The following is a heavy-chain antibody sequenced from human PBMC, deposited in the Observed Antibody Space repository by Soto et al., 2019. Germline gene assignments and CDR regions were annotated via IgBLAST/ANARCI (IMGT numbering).Heavy chain of an antibody. V-gene: IGHV3-7*01. CDR2: IKQDGSEK. CDR1: GFTFSSYW. Sequence: GGSLRLSCAASGFTFSSYWMSWVRQAPGKGLEWVANIKQDGSEKYYVDSVKGRFTISRDNAKNSLYLQMNSLRAEDTAVYYCARDQVYYDSSGYRTLYYYYGMDVWGQGTTVTVSS. D-gene: IGHD3-22*01. J-gene: IGHJ6*02. CDR3: ARDQVYYDSSGYRTLYYYYGMDV.